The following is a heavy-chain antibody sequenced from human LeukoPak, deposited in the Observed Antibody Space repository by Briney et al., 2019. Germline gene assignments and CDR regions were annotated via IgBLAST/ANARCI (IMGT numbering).Heavy chain of an antibody. Sequence: GGSLRLSCAASGFTFSSYAMSWVRQAPGKGLEWVSAISGSGGSTYYADSVKGRFTISRDNFKNTLYLQMNSLRAEDTAVYYCAKEGYSSSLYYYYGMDVWGQGTTVTVSS. CDR3: AKEGYSSSLYYYYGMDV. CDR2: ISGSGGST. J-gene: IGHJ6*02. V-gene: IGHV3-23*01. CDR1: GFTFSSYA. D-gene: IGHD6-13*01.